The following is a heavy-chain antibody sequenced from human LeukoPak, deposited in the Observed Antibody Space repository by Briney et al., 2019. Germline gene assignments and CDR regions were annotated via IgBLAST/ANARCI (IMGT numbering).Heavy chain of an antibody. CDR1: GYTFTSYG. Sequence: VASVKVSCKASGYTFTSYGISWVRQAPGQGLEWMGWISAYNGNTNYAQKLQGRVTMTTDTSTSTAYMELRSLRSDDTAVYYCARDSGYSSSWSYYYYGMDAWGQGTTVTVSS. J-gene: IGHJ6*02. CDR2: ISAYNGNT. V-gene: IGHV1-18*01. D-gene: IGHD6-13*01. CDR3: ARDSGYSSSWSYYYYGMDA.